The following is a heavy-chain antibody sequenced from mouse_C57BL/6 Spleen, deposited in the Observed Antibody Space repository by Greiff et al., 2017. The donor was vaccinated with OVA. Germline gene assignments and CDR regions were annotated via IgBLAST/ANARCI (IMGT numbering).Heavy chain of an antibody. V-gene: IGHV7-3*01. CDR1: GFTFTDYY. Sequence: EVKLMESGGGLVQPGGSLSLSCAASGFTFTDYYMSWVRQPPGTALEWLGFIRNKANGYTTEYSASVKGRFTISRDNSQSILYRQMNALRAEDSATYYCARGEAYFDYWGQGTTLTVSS. J-gene: IGHJ2*01. CDR3: ARGEAYFDY. CDR2: IRNKANGYTT.